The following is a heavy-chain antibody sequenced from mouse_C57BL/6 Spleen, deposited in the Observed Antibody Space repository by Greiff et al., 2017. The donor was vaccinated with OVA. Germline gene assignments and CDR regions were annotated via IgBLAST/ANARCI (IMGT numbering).Heavy chain of an antibody. CDR2: IRNKANGYTT. CDR1: GVTFTDYY. Sequence: EVGGVTFTDYYMSWVRQPPGKALEWLGFIRNKANGYTTEYSASVKGRFTISRDNSQSILYLQLNALRAEDSATYYCASYMGDYDDAYYFDYWGQGTTLTVSS. J-gene: IGHJ2*01. CDR3: ASYMGDYDDAYYFDY. D-gene: IGHD2-4*01. V-gene: IGHV7-3*01.